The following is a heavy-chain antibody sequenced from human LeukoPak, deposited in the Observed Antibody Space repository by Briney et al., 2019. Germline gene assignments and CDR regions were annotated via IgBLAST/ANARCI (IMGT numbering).Heavy chain of an antibody. CDR2: ISWNSGSI. Sequence: GGSLRLSCAASGFTFDDYAMHWVRQAPGKGLEWVSGISWNSGSIGYADSVKGRFTISRDNAKNSLYLQMNSLRAEDTALYYCAKDRSGWYRGTFDYWGQGTLVTVSS. CDR1: GFTFDDYA. V-gene: IGHV3-9*01. J-gene: IGHJ4*02. D-gene: IGHD6-19*01. CDR3: AKDRSGWYRGTFDY.